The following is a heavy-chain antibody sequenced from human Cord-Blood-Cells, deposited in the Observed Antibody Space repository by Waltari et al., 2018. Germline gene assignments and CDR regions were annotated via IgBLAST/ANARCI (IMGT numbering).Heavy chain of an antibody. Sequence: QVQLVQSGAEVKKPGSSVKVSCKASGGTFSSYAISWVRQAPGQGLEWMGGVIPIVGTANYAQKFQGRVTITADESTSTAYMELSSLRSEDTAVYYCARAFSGRNSNYYYYGMDVWGQGTTVTVSS. CDR3: ARAFSGRNSNYYYYGMDV. D-gene: IGHD3-10*01. J-gene: IGHJ6*02. CDR2: VIPIVGTA. CDR1: GGTFSSYA. V-gene: IGHV1-69*12.